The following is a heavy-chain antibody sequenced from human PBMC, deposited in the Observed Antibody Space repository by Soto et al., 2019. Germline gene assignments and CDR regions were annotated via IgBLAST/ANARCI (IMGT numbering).Heavy chain of an antibody. CDR3: TGGYCTGGTCYSGYFQH. CDR1: GFTFSGST. V-gene: IGHV3-73*02. Sequence: EVQLVQSGGGLVQPGGSLKLSCAASGFTFSGSTVHWVRQASGEGLQWVGRIRSKANDYATTYIASVKGRFTISRDDSRNTEYLQMSDLTTEDTAAYYCTGGYCTGGTCYSGYFQHWDQGALVTVFS. CDR2: IRSKANDYAT. J-gene: IGHJ1*01. D-gene: IGHD2-15*01.